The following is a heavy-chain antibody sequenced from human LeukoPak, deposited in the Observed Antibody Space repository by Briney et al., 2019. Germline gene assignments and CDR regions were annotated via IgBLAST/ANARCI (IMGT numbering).Heavy chain of an antibody. J-gene: IGHJ5*02. CDR2: IRSKAYGGTT. D-gene: IGHD2-15*01. CDR1: GFTFGDYS. Sequence: GGSLRLSCTASGFTFGDYSMNWVRQAPGKGLEWVGFIRSKAYGGTTEYAASVKGRFSISRDDSKNTLYLQMNSLKTEDTAVYYRTSWVAATWGQGTLVTVSS. V-gene: IGHV3-49*04. CDR3: TSWVAAT.